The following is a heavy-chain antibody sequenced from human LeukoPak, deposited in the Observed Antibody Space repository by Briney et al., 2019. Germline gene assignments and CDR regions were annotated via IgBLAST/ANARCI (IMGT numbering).Heavy chain of an antibody. Sequence: GGSLRLSCAASGFTFSSYAMSWVRQAPGKGLEWVSAISGSGGSTYYADSVKGRFTISRDNSKNTLYLQMNSLRAEDTAVYYCAKDPIHYDFWSGYPDYWGQGTLVTVSS. V-gene: IGHV3-23*01. D-gene: IGHD3-3*01. CDR1: GFTFSSYA. J-gene: IGHJ4*02. CDR2: ISGSGGST. CDR3: AKDPIHYDFWSGYPDY.